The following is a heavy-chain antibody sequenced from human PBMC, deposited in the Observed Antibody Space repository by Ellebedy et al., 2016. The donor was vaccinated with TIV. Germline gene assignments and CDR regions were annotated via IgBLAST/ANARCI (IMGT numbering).Heavy chain of an antibody. J-gene: IGHJ4*02. CDR2: IYPGESDT. D-gene: IGHD2-2*03. CDR3: ARSGYCSSSTCPTDY. V-gene: IGHV5-51*01. Sequence: GESLKISCKGSGYSFTSYWIGWVRQMPGKGLEWMGIIYPGESDTRYSPSFQGQVTIPADKSISTAYLPWSSLKASDTAMYNCARSGYCSSSTCPTDYWGQGTLVTVSS. CDR1: GYSFTSYW.